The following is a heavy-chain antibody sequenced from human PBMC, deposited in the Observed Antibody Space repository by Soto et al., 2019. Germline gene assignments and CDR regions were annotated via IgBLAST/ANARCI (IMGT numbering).Heavy chain of an antibody. CDR3: ARDFLRYEAARYYFDY. CDR1: GGSISSYY. D-gene: IGHD2-15*01. J-gene: IGHJ4*02. CDR2: IYYSGST. V-gene: IGHV4-59*01. Sequence: SETLSLTCTVAGGSISSYYWSWIRKHPGKGLEWIGYIYYSGSTNYNPSLKSRVTISVDTSKNQFSLKLSSVTAADTAVYYCARDFLRYEAARYYFDYWGQGILVTVSS.